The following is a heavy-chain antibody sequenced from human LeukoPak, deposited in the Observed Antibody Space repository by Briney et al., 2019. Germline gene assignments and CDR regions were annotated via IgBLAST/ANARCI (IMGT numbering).Heavy chain of an antibody. Sequence: WASVTVSCKASGGTFSSYAISWVRQAPGQGLEWMGGIIPIFGTANYAQKFQGRVTITADESTSTVYMELSSLRSEDTAVYYCARNRRFRSAPWGQEPLSPSPQ. V-gene: IGHV1-69*01. CDR3: ARNRRFRSAP. J-gene: IGHJ5*02. CDR2: IIPIFGTA. CDR1: GGTFSSYA.